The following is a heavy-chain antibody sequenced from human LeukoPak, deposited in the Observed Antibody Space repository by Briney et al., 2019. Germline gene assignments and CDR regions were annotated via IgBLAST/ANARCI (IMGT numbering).Heavy chain of an antibody. CDR2: ISSSSSYI. Sequence: GGSLRLSCAASGFTFSSYSMNWVRQAPGKGLEWVSSISSSSSYIYYADSVKGRFTISRDNAKNSLYLQMNSLRAEDTAVYYCAKPRGIAAAGSNWFDPWGQGTLVTVSS. CDR1: GFTFSSYS. D-gene: IGHD6-13*01. J-gene: IGHJ5*02. CDR3: AKPRGIAAAGSNWFDP. V-gene: IGHV3-21*01.